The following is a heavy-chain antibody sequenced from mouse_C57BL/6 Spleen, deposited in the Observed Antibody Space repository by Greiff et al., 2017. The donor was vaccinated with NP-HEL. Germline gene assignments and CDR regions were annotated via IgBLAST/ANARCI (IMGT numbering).Heavy chain of an antibody. J-gene: IGHJ2*01. CDR2: IYPGDGDT. CDR1: GYAFSSSW. CDR3: AREDGEYDYDGAYFDY. D-gene: IGHD2-4*01. V-gene: IGHV1-82*01. Sequence: QVQLQQSGPELVKPGASVKISCKASGYAFSSSWMNWVKQRPGKGLEWIGRIYPGDGDTNYNGKFKGKATLTADKSSSTAYMQLSSLTYEDSAVYYCAREDGEYDYDGAYFDYWGQGTTLTVSS.